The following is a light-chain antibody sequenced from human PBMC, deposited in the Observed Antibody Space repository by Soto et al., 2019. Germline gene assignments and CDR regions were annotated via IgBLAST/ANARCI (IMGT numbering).Light chain of an antibody. CDR1: SSDVGGYKY. CDR3: SSYAGSNNQV. J-gene: IGLJ1*01. Sequence: QSVLTQPPSASGSPGQSVTISCTGTSSDVGGYKYVSWYQQHPGKAPKLMIYEVSKRPSGVPDRFSGSKSGNTASLTVSGLQAEDEADYYCSSYAGSNNQVFGPGTKLTVL. V-gene: IGLV2-8*01. CDR2: EVS.